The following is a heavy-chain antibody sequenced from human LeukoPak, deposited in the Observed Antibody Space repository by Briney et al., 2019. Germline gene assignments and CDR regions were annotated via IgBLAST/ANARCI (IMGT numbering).Heavy chain of an antibody. D-gene: IGHD2-15*01. Sequence: PGRSLRLSCAASGFTFDDSAMHWVRQAPGKGLEWVSGISWNSGSIGYADSVKGRFTISRDNAKNSLYLQMNSLRAEDTALYYCAKDADLVPPGYCSGGSCDDAFDIWGQGTMVTVSS. J-gene: IGHJ3*02. V-gene: IGHV3-9*01. CDR1: GFTFDDSA. CDR2: ISWNSGSI. CDR3: AKDADLVPPGYCSGGSCDDAFDI.